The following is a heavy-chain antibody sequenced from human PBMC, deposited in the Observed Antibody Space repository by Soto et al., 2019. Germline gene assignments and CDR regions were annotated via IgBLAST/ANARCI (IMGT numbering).Heavy chain of an antibody. Sequence: QGQLVQSGAEVKKPGSSVKVSCKASGGTFSSYAISWVRQAPGQGLEWMGGIIPIFGTANYAQKFQGRVTITADESTSTAYMELSSLRSEDTAVYYCARDSSDSSGYYDGYWGQGPLVTVSS. J-gene: IGHJ4*02. CDR3: ARDSSDSSGYYDGY. V-gene: IGHV1-69*01. CDR2: IIPIFGTA. CDR1: GGTFSSYA. D-gene: IGHD3-22*01.